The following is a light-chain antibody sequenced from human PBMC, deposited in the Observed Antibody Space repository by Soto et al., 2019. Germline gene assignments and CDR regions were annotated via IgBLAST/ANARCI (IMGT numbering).Light chain of an antibody. V-gene: IGKV3-11*01. CDR3: QQRTHWLT. CDR2: DAS. Sequence: EIVLTQSPATLSLSPGERVTLSCRASQNVSTYLAWYQQKPGQAPRLLIYDASDRATGIPARFSGSGSGTVFTLTISSPGAEDSEVYYCQQRTHWLTVGPGTNVVLK. CDR1: QNVSTY. J-gene: IGKJ3*01.